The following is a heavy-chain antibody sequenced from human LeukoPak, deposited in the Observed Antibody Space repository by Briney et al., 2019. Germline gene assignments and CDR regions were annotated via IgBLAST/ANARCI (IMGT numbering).Heavy chain of an antibody. CDR2: INHSGST. J-gene: IGHJ4*02. Sequence: SETLSLTCAVYGGSFSGYYWSWIRQPPGKGLEWIGEINHSGSTNYNPSLKSRVTISVDTSKNQFSLKLSSVTAADTAVYYCARRSGGNYYDSSAHFDYWGQGTLVTVSS. D-gene: IGHD3-22*01. V-gene: IGHV4-34*01. CDR1: GGSFSGYY. CDR3: ARRSGGNYYDSSAHFDY.